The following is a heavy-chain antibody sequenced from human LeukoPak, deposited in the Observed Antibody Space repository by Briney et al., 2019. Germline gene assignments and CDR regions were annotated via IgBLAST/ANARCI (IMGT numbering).Heavy chain of an antibody. CDR3: ARPSEGGYKPNWYFDL. D-gene: IGHD5-24*01. J-gene: IGHJ2*01. CDR1: GGSMSPYH. CDR2: IYYSGST. Sequence: SETLSLTCTVSGGSMSPYHWSWIRQPPGKGLEWIGYIYYSGSTNYNPSLKSRVTISVDTSKNQFSLKLSSVTAADTAVYYCARPSEGGYKPNWYFDLWGRGTLVTVSS. V-gene: IGHV4-59*08.